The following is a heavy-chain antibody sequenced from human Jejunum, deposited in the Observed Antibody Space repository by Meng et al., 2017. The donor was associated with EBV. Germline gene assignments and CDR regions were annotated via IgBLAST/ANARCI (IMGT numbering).Heavy chain of an antibody. J-gene: IGHJ4*02. CDR3: TDVGGDMI. CDR2: IKRTTDGGTT. D-gene: IGHD3-16*01. Sequence: VQLVGSGGGLVKPVDSLRLSCAASGFTFTNSHMTWVRQAPGKGLEWVGRIKRTTDGGTTDYAAPVKGRFTISRDDSKNTLYLQMNSLKTEDTAVYYCTDVGGDMIWGQGILVTVSS. V-gene: IGHV3-15*01. CDR1: GFTFTNSH.